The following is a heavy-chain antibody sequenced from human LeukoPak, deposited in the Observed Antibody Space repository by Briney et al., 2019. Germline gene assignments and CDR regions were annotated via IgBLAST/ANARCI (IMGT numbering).Heavy chain of an antibody. CDR3: ARHPFSSPFDY. CDR1: GGSVSSDY. CDR2: IYHTGNN. Sequence: SETLSLTCTVSGGSVSSDYWSWIRQPPGKGLEWIGYIYHTGNNDYNPSLKSRATISLDTSKNQFSLKLTSVTAADTAVYFCARHPFSSPFDYWGQGTLVTVSS. J-gene: IGHJ4*02. D-gene: IGHD2/OR15-2a*01. V-gene: IGHV4-59*08.